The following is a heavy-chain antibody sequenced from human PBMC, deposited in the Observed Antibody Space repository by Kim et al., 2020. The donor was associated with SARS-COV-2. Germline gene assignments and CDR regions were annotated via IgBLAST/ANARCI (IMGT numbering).Heavy chain of an antibody. CDR2: ISSSSSYT. V-gene: IGHV3-11*05. J-gene: IGHJ6*02. Sequence: GGSLRLSCAASGFTFSDYYMSWIRQAPGKGLERVSYISSSSSYTNYADSVKGRITISRDNAKNSLYLQMNSLRAEDTAVYYCARVGYDYVWGSYRDYYYYYGMDVWGPGTTVTVSS. CDR3: ARVGYDYVWGSYRDYYYYYGMDV. CDR1: GFTFSDYY. D-gene: IGHD3-16*02.